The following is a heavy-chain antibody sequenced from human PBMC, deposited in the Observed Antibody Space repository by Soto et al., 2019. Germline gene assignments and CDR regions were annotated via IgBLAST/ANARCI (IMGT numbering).Heavy chain of an antibody. CDR2: IYTSGST. CDR1: GGSISSYY. Sequence: SETLSLTCTVSGGSISSYYWSWIRQPAGKGLEWIGRIYTSGSTNYNPSLKSRVTMSVDTSKNQFSLKLSSVTAADTAVYYCARDQINYCSSTSCSENYYYYGMDVWGQGTTVTVSS. J-gene: IGHJ6*02. D-gene: IGHD2-2*01. CDR3: ARDQINYCSSTSCSENYYYYGMDV. V-gene: IGHV4-4*07.